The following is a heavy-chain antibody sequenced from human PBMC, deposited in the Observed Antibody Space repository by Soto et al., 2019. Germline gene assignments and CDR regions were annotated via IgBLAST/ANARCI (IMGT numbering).Heavy chain of an antibody. D-gene: IGHD2-2*02. J-gene: IGHJ6*02. CDR1: GFTFSSYA. CDR3: ARDLENIVVVPAAIGSYGMDV. Sequence: GSLRLSCAASGFTFSSYAMHWVRQAPGKGLEWVAVISYDGSNKYYADSVKGRFTISRDNSKNTLYLQMNSLRAEDTAVYYCARDLENIVVVPAAIGSYGMDVWGQGTTVTV. CDR2: ISYDGSNK. V-gene: IGHV3-30-3*01.